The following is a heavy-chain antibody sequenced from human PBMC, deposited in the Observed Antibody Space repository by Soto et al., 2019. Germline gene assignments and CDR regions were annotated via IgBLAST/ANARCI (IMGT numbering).Heavy chain of an antibody. CDR3: ARGTNY. Sequence: QVQLQESGPGLVKPSETLSLTCTVSGGSVSSGSYYWSWIRQPPGKGLEWIGYIYYSGSTNCNPSLKSRVTISVDTSKNQFSLKLSSVTAADTAVYYCARGTNYWGQGTLVTVSS. CDR2: IYYSGST. CDR1: GGSVSSGSYY. J-gene: IGHJ4*02. D-gene: IGHD2-8*01. V-gene: IGHV4-61*01.